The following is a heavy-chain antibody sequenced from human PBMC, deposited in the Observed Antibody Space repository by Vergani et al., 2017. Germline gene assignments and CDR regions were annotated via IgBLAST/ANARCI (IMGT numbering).Heavy chain of an antibody. Sequence: EVQLLESGGCLVQPGGSLRLSCSASGFTFSSYAMSWVRQAPGKGLEWVSGISSSGGSTYYADSVKGRFTISRDNSKDTLYLEMNSLRAEDTAVYYCANKEMATTPFDYWGQGTLVTVSS. J-gene: IGHJ4*02. CDR2: ISSSGGST. V-gene: IGHV3-23*01. CDR1: GFTFSSYA. CDR3: ANKEMATTPFDY. D-gene: IGHD5-24*01.